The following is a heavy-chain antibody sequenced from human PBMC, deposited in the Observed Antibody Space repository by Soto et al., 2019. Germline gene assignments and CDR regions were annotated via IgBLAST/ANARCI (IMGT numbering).Heavy chain of an antibody. CDR2: IYYSGST. Sequence: NPSETLSLTCTVSGGSISSYYWSWIRQPPGKGLEWIGYIYYSGSTNYNPSLKSRVTISVDTSKNQFSLKLSSVTAADTAVYYCARLTKSSSPIWGQGTLVTVSS. D-gene: IGHD6-13*01. J-gene: IGHJ4*02. CDR3: ARLTKSSSPI. CDR1: GGSISSYY. V-gene: IGHV4-59*08.